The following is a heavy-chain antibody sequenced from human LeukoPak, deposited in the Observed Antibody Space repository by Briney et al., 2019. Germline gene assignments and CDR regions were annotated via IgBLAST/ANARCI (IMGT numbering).Heavy chain of an antibody. Sequence: GGSLRLSCAASGFTFDDYAMNWVRQAPGKGLEWVSSISSSSSYIYYADSVKGRFTISRDNAKNSLYLQMNSLRAEDTAVYYCARDPTIAVAGTGGYWSQGTLVTVSS. CDR3: ARDPTIAVAGTGGY. J-gene: IGHJ4*02. D-gene: IGHD6-19*01. CDR1: GFTFDDYA. V-gene: IGHV3-21*01. CDR2: ISSSSSYI.